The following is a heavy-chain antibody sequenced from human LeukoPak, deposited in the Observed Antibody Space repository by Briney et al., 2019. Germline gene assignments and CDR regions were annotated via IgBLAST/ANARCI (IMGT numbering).Heavy chain of an antibody. CDR1: GGSINTNTFF. CDR2: VFYSGST. D-gene: IGHD3-3*01. Sequence: SESLSLTCGVSGGSINTNTFFWGWVRQSPGKGLEWMGNVFYSGSTMYNPSLKSRVTMSIDTSKSQFSLSLSSVTAADTAMYWCVRQSRIFGVTRPGYMDVWGKGIMVSVSS. V-gene: IGHV4-39*01. CDR3: VRQSRIFGVTRPGYMDV. J-gene: IGHJ6*03.